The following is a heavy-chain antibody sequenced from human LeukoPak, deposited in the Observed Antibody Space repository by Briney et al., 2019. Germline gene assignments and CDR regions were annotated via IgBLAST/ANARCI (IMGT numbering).Heavy chain of an antibody. CDR2: ISSSNSYI. J-gene: IGHJ4*02. D-gene: IGHD3-22*01. CDR3: ARRDSGGYCFDY. CDR1: GFTFSSYS. Sequence: SGGSLRLSCAASGFTFSSYSMNWVRQAPGKGLEWVSSISSSNSYINYADSVKGRFTVSRDNAKNSLYLEMNSLRAEDTAVYYCARRDSGGYCFDYWGQGTLVTVSS. V-gene: IGHV3-21*01.